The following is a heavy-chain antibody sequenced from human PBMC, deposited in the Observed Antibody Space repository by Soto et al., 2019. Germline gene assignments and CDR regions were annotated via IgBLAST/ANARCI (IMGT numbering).Heavy chain of an antibody. V-gene: IGHV3-23*01. CDR1: GFTFSSYA. Sequence: GGSLRLSCAASGFTFSSYAMSWVRQAPGKGLEWVSAISGSGGSTYYADSVKGRFTISRDNSKNTLYLQMNSLRAEDTAVYYCAKDSASISWLRSGYYGMDIWGQGTTVTVSS. CDR3: AKDSASISWLRSGYYGMDI. J-gene: IGHJ6*02. CDR2: ISGSGGST. D-gene: IGHD5-12*01.